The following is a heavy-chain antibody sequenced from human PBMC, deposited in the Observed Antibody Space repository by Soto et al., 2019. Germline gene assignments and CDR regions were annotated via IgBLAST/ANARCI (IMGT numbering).Heavy chain of an antibody. V-gene: IGHV1-3*01. D-gene: IGHD2-21*01. J-gene: IGHJ6*03. CDR2: INAQNGRT. CDR1: GYTFTDKL. CDR3: ARDSGGIPYYMDV. Sequence: QVQLVQSGAAVEKPGASVKVSCKTSGYTFTDKLIHWVRQAPGQRLEWMGWINAQNGRTVYSHKFQGRVTITRDTSASTAYMELSRLRYEDTAVYFCARDSGGIPYYMDVWGKGTTVTVSS.